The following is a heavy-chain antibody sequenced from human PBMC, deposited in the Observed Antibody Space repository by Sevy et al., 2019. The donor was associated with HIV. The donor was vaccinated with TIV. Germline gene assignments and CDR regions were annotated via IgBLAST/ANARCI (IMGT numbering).Heavy chain of an antibody. CDR3: ARGPPDGSYDYFDY. Sequence: GFLKISFSTSWIHFRRLYNDWGRQAPGKGLEWVSSICGGSNYIYYAESVKGRFIISRDNSKNTLDLQMNSLRADDTAVYYCARGPPDGSYDYFDYWGQGTLVTVSS. CDR1: WIHFRRLY. J-gene: IGHJ4*02. D-gene: IGHD1-26*01. CDR2: ICGGSNYI. V-gene: IGHV3-21*06.